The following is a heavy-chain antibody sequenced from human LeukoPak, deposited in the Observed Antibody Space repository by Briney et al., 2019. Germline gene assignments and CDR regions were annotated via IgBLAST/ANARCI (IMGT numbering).Heavy chain of an antibody. D-gene: IGHD1-26*01. Sequence: ASVKVSCKASGYTFTSYGISWERQAPGQGLEWMGWISAYNGNTNYAQKLQGRVTMTTDTSTSTAYMELRSLRSDDTAVYYCARDKVLLAVSQIVEAFPYYFDYWGQGTLVTVSS. V-gene: IGHV1-18*01. CDR2: ISAYNGNT. CDR3: ARDKVLLAVSQIVEAFPYYFDY. CDR1: GYTFTSYG. J-gene: IGHJ4*02.